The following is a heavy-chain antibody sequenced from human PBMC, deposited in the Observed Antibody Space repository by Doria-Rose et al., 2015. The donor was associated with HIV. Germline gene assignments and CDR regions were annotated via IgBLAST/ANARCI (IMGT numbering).Heavy chain of an antibody. CDR1: GVSLSSPGMG. D-gene: IGHD6-13*01. J-gene: IGHJ4*02. CDR2: IFSDDER. V-gene: IGHV2-26*01. Sequence: QESGPVLVKPTETLTLTCTVSGVSLSSPGMGVSWIRQPPGKALEWLANIFSDDERSYKTSRKSRLTISRGTSKSQVVLTMTDMDPVDTASYYCARIKSSRWYHKYYFDFWGQGTLVIASA. CDR3: ARIKSSRWYHKYYFDF.